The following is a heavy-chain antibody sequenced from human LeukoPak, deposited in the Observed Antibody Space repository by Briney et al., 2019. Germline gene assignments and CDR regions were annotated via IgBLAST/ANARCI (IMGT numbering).Heavy chain of an antibody. CDR2: IWYDGSNK. Sequence: PGRSLRLSCAASGFTFSSYGMHWVRQAPGKGLEWVAVIWYDGSNKYYADSAKGRFTISRDNSKNTLYLQMNSLRAEDTAVYYCAREGITFGGVIDYWGQGTLVTVSS. J-gene: IGHJ4*02. V-gene: IGHV3-33*01. CDR3: AREGITFGGVIDY. D-gene: IGHD3-16*02. CDR1: GFTFSSYG.